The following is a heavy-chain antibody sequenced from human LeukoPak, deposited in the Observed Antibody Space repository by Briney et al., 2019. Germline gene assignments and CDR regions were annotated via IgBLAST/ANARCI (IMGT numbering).Heavy chain of an antibody. CDR3: ARDHSYGYYFDY. Sequence: SETLSLTCIVSRGSISSYYWSWIRQPPGKGLEWIGYLYHGGSTNYNPSLKSRVTISGDTSKNQFSLKLSSVTAADTAVYYCARDHSYGYYFDYWGQGNLVTVSS. V-gene: IGHV4-59*12. J-gene: IGHJ4*02. CDR1: RGSISSYY. D-gene: IGHD5-18*01. CDR2: LYHGGST.